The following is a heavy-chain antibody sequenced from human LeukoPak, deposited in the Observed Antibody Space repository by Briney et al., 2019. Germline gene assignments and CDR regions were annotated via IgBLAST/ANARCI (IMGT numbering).Heavy chain of an antibody. CDR3: ARGQWLRPFDP. D-gene: IGHD6-19*01. Sequence: ASGRPSGNPARYPVTRYGIISWRQAPGHERKWMGWISAYNGTKNYAQKLQGRVTMTTETSKSRDYMELRSLRSDDTAVYYCARGQWLRPFDPWGQGTLVTVSS. V-gene: IGHV1-18*01. CDR2: ISAYNGTK. J-gene: IGHJ5*02. CDR1: RYPVTRYG.